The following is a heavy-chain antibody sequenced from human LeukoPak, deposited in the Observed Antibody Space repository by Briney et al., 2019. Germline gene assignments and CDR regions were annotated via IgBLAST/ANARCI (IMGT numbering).Heavy chain of an antibody. CDR1: GYTLTKLS. V-gene: IGHV1-24*01. J-gene: IGHJ4*02. CDR2: FDPKDGET. CDR3: ATPWLNYGDYTPPYFDY. Sequence: ASVKVSCKVSGYTLTKLSIHWVRQAPGKGLEWMGGFDPKDGETIYAQKFQGRVNMTEDTSTDTAYMELRSLRSEDTAVYYCATPWLNYGDYTPPYFDYWGQGTLVTVSS. D-gene: IGHD4-17*01.